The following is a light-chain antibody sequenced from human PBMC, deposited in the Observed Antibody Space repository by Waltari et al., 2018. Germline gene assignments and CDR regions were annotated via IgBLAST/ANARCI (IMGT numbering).Light chain of an antibody. CDR1: QSISSW. Sequence: DIQMTQSPSTLSASVGDRVTITCRASQSISSWLAWYQQKPGKAPKLLIYKTSSLESGVPSRFGGSGSGKEFTLTISSLQPDDFATYYCQQYNSYPWTFGQGTKVEIK. CDR2: KTS. J-gene: IGKJ1*01. CDR3: QQYNSYPWT. V-gene: IGKV1-5*03.